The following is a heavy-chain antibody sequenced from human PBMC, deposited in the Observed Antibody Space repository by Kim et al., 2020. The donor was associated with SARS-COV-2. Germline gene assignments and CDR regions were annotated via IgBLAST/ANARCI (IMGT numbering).Heavy chain of an antibody. CDR3: ASMGMIIEGSGDY. V-gene: IGHV5-10-1*01. CDR1: GYTFINYW. Sequence: GESLKISCKGSGYTFINYWMNWVRHTPGKGLEWIGKIDPSDSSTHYSPSFQGHVTLSVDASINTAYLEWSRLKASDTATYYCASMGMIIEGSGDYWGQGTQVTVSS. J-gene: IGHJ4*02. D-gene: IGHD3-22*01. CDR2: IDPSDSST.